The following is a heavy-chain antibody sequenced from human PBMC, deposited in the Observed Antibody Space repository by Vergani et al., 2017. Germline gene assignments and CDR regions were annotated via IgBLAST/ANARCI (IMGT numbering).Heavy chain of an antibody. CDR2: ISGSCGST. V-gene: IGHV3-23*01. D-gene: IGHD2-15*01. CDR3: AKEKRYCSGGSCTPRGYYFDY. J-gene: IGHJ4*02. Sequence: EVQLLESGGGLVQPGGSLRLSCAASGFTFSSYAMSWVRQATGKGLGWVSAISGSCGSTYYADSVKGRFTISRDNSKNTLYLQMNSLRAEDTAVYYCAKEKRYCSGGSCTPRGYYFDYWGQGTLVTVSS. CDR1: GFTFSSYA.